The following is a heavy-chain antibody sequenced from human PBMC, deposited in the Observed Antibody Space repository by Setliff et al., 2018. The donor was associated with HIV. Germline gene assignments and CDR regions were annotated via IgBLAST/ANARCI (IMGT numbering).Heavy chain of an antibody. V-gene: IGHV4-39*07. CDR3: ARTYNFWSGYYDAFDI. J-gene: IGHJ3*02. Sequence: SETLSLTCTVSGGSISSGTYYWSWIRQPAGKGLEWIGSIYYSECTYYNPSLKSRVTISVDTSKNQFSLKLSSVTAADTAVYYCARTYNFWSGYYDAFDIWGQGTMVTVSS. CDR2: IYYSECT. CDR1: GGSISSGTYY. D-gene: IGHD3-3*01.